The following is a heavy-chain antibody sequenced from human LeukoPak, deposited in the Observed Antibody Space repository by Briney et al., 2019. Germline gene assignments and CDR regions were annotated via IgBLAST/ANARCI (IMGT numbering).Heavy chain of an antibody. CDR1: GCSFSSYY. V-gene: IGHV4-59*01. Sequence: SETLSLTCTVSGCSFSSYYWSWIRQPPGKGLEWIAYIYYSGSTNYNPSLKSRLTISVDTSKNHFSLKRSSVTAADTAVYYCASTYYYDSSGYSPYYYYYYMDVWGKGTTVTVSS. CDR2: IYYSGST. CDR3: ASTYYYDSSGYSPYYYYYYMDV. J-gene: IGHJ6*03. D-gene: IGHD3-22*01.